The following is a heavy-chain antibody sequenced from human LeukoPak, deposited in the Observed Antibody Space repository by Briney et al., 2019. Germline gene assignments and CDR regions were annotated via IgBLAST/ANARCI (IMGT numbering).Heavy chain of an antibody. D-gene: IGHD4-23*01. Sequence: SETLSLTCTVSGGSISSYYWSWIRQPPGKGLEWIGYIYYSRSGSTNYNPSLKSRVSISVDTSKNHFSLKLSSVTAADTAVYYCARRGGHGGSFDYWGQGTLVTVSS. CDR3: ARRGGHGGSFDY. CDR1: GGSISSYY. CDR2: IYYSRSGST. V-gene: IGHV4-59*08. J-gene: IGHJ4*02.